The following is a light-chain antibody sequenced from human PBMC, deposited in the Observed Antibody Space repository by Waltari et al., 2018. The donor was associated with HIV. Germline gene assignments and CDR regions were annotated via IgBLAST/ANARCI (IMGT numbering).Light chain of an antibody. Sequence: QSALTQPASVSGSPGQSITLSCTGTSSDVGRYTLVSWYQQHPGKAPKLMIYEVSKRPSGVSNRFSGSKSGNTASLTISGLQAEDEADYYCCSYAGSNYVFGTGTKVTVL. CDR3: CSYAGSNYV. V-gene: IGLV2-23*02. CDR2: EVS. J-gene: IGLJ1*01. CDR1: SSDVGRYTL.